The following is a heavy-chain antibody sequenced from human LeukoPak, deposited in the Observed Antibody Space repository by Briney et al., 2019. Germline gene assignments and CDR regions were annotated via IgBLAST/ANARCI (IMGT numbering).Heavy chain of an antibody. CDR1: GGTFSSYA. J-gene: IGHJ6*03. V-gene: IGHV1-69*05. CDR3: ASGSYYDFWSGYSRYYYYYMDV. D-gene: IGHD3-3*01. Sequence: SVKVSCKXSGGTFSSYAISWVRQAPGQGLEWMGGIIPIFGTANYSQKFQGRVTITTDESTSTAYMELSSLRSGDTAVYYCASGSYYDFWSGYSRYYYYYMDVWGKGTTVTVSS. CDR2: IIPIFGTA.